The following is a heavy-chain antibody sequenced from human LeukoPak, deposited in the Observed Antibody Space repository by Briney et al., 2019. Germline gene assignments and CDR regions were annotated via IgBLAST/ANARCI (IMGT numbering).Heavy chain of an antibody. V-gene: IGHV1-3*01. CDR1: GYTFSGHY. D-gene: IGHD6-13*01. CDR3: ARVGSSWYSDAFDI. Sequence: ASVKVSCKASGYTFSGHYLHWVRQAPGQRLEWMGWINAGNGNTKYSQKFQGRVTITRDTSASTAYMELSSLRSEDTAVYYCARVGSSWYSDAFDIWGQGTMVTVSS. CDR2: INAGNGNT. J-gene: IGHJ3*02.